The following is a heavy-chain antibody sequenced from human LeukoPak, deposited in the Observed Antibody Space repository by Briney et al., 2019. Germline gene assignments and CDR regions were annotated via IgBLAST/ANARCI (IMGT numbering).Heavy chain of an antibody. V-gene: IGHV4-34*01. CDR1: IDSFSNYH. Sequence: SETLSLTCAVYIDSFSNYHWNWIRQTPAKGMEWIGEVNESGGTNISPSLRSRVILSVDTSKNQFSLKLMSVTAADTAVYYCARDSGTTGEVKFDPWGQGTLVTVSS. CDR3: ARDSGTTGEVKFDP. CDR2: VNESGGT. D-gene: IGHD1-7*01. J-gene: IGHJ5*02.